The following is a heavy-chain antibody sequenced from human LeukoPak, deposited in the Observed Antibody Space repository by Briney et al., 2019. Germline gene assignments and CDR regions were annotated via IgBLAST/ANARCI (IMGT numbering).Heavy chain of an antibody. V-gene: IGHV5-51*01. CDR1: GYSFSNSW. D-gene: IGHD6-19*01. Sequence: GESLKISCKGSGYSFSNSWIGWVRQMPGKGLEWMGIIYPGDSDTRYSPSFQGQVTISADKSISTAYLQWNSLKASDTAMYYCARHLRESYSSGFGYWGQGTLVTVSS. CDR3: ARHLRESYSSGFGY. CDR2: IYPGDSDT. J-gene: IGHJ4*02.